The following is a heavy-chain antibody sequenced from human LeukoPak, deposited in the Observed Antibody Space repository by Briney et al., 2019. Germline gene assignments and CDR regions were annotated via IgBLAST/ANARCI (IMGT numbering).Heavy chain of an antibody. Sequence: ASVKVSCKASGYTFTNYDMHWVRHAPGQRLEWLGWINTGNGNTRYSQHFQGRVTLTRDTSATTAYMELSSLRFEDTAMYYCAKNRGLLTDYWGQRTLVTVSS. J-gene: IGHJ4*02. CDR2: INTGNGNT. D-gene: IGHD3-10*01. CDR1: GYTFTNYD. V-gene: IGHV1-3*04. CDR3: AKNRGLLTDY.